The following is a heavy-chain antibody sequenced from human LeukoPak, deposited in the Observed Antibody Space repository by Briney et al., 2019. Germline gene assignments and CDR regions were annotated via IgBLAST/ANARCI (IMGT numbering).Heavy chain of an antibody. V-gene: IGHV1-18*04. CDR3: ARDRGNQLYSSGWNRIPAFEI. CDR2: ISAYNGNT. J-gene: IGHJ3*02. Sequence: GASVKVSCKASGYTFTNFYLHWVRQAPGQGLEWMGWISAYNGNTNYAQKLQGRVTMTTDTSTSTAYMELRSLRSDDTAVYYRARDRGNQLYSSGWNRIPAFEIWGQGTMVTVSS. CDR1: GYTFTNFY. D-gene: IGHD6-19*01.